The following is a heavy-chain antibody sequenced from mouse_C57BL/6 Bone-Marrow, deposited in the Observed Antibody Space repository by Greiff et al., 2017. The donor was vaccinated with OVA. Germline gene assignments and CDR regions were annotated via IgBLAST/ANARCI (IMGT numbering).Heavy chain of an antibody. CDR2: IDPSDSET. J-gene: IGHJ3*01. V-gene: IGHV1-52*01. D-gene: IGHD2-1*01. CDR3: ATYGNYAWFAY. CDR1: GYTFTSYW. Sequence: QVQLQQSGAELVRPGSSVKLSCKASGYTFTSYWMHWVKQRPIQGLEWIGNIDPSDSETHYNQKFKDKATLTVDKSSSTAYMQLSSLTSEDSAVYYCATYGNYAWFAYWGQGTLVTVSA.